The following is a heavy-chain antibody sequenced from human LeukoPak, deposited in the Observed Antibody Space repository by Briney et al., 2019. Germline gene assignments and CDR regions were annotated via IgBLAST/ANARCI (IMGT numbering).Heavy chain of an antibody. J-gene: IGHJ4*02. D-gene: IGHD3-9*01. CDR3: TREGPPVHYTGYFDY. V-gene: IGHV4-59*01. CDR1: GGSISGYY. CDR2: LYYSGTI. Sequence: SETLSLTCTVYGGSISGYYWSWLRQPPGKGLEGIGYLYYSGTINSHPSLKRRITVSVDTSKNQVSLNLASVTAADSAVYYCTREGPPVHYTGYFDYWGQGTLVTVSS.